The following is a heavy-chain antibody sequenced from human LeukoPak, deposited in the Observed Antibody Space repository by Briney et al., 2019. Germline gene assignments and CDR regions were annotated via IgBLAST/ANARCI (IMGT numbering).Heavy chain of an antibody. CDR3: ATLGAAGYYFDY. Sequence: GASVKVSCKASGGTFSSYAISWVRQAPGQGLEWMGGIIPIFGTANYAQKFQGRVTMTEDTSTDTAYMELSSLRSEDTAVYYCATLGAAGYYFDYWGQGTLVTVSS. D-gene: IGHD6-13*01. J-gene: IGHJ4*02. CDR1: GGTFSSYA. V-gene: IGHV1-69*06. CDR2: IIPIFGTA.